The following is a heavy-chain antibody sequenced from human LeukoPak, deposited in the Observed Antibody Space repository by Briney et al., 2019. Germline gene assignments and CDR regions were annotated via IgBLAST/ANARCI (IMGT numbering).Heavy chain of an antibody. D-gene: IGHD6-13*01. CDR1: GFTFSNYS. Sequence: PGGSLRLSCAASGFTFSNYSMNWVRQAPGKGLEWVSLISSSSNYIDYADSVKGRFRISRDNAKNSLYLRMNSLRAEDTAVYYCARGSFSSSWSYFDYCGQGTLVTVSS. CDR3: ARGSFSSSWSYFDY. CDR2: ISSSSNYI. J-gene: IGHJ4*02. V-gene: IGHV3-21*01.